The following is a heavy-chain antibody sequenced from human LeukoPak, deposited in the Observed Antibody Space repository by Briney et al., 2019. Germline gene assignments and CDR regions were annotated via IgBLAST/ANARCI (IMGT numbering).Heavy chain of an antibody. V-gene: IGHV4-59*12. D-gene: IGHD5-18*01. J-gene: IGHJ4*02. Sequence: PSETLSLTCTVSGGSISSYYWSWIRQPPGKGLEWIGYIYYSGSTNYNPSLKSRVTISVDTSKKQFSLKLSSVTATDTAVYYCARGGQLWARGFDYWGQGTLVTVSS. CDR2: IYYSGST. CDR1: GGSISSYY. CDR3: ARGGQLWARGFDY.